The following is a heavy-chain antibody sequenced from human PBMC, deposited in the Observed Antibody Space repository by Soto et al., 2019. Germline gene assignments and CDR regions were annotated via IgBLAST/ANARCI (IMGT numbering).Heavy chain of an antibody. J-gene: IGHJ4*02. Sequence: QVQLVQSGAEVKKPGSSVKVSCKASGGTFGSYAISWVRQAPGQGLEWMGGIIPIFGTANYAQKFQGRVTITADESTSTAYMELSSLRSEDTAVYYCARDVDSGSQSVGIDYWGQGTLVTVSS. D-gene: IGHD1-26*01. CDR2: IIPIFGTA. CDR1: GGTFGSYA. CDR3: ARDVDSGSQSVGIDY. V-gene: IGHV1-69*12.